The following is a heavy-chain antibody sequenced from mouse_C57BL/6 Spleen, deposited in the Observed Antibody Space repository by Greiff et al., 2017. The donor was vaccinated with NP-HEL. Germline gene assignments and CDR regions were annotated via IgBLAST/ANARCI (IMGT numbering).Heavy chain of an antibody. CDR1: GYTFTSYW. Sequence: EVQLQQSGTVLARPGASVKMSCKTSGYTFTSYWMHWVKQRPGQGLEWIGAIYPGNSDTSYNQKFKGKAKLTAVTSASTAYMELSSLTNEDSAVYYCTKAKVYYDYLFDYWGQGTTLTVSS. J-gene: IGHJ2*01. CDR2: IYPGNSDT. D-gene: IGHD2-4*01. CDR3: TKAKVYYDYLFDY. V-gene: IGHV1-5*01.